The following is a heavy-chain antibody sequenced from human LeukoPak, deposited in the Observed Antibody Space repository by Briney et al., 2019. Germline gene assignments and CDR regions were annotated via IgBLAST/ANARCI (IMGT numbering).Heavy chain of an antibody. J-gene: IGHJ4*02. D-gene: IGHD1-1*01. V-gene: IGHV3-48*03. CDR1: GFTFSSYE. Sequence: GGSLRLSCAASGFTFSSYEMNWVRQAPGKGLEWVSYISSSGSTIYYADSVKGRFTISRDNAKNSLYLQMNSLRAEDTAVYYCARATVEYYFDSWGQGTLVTVSS. CDR2: ISSSGSTI. CDR3: ARATVEYYFDS.